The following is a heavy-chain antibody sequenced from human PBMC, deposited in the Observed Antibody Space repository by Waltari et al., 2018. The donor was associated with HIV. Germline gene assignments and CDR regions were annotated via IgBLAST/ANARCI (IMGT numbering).Heavy chain of an antibody. D-gene: IGHD1-26*01. Sequence: QVQLQESGPGLVKPSGTLSLTCAVSGVSISSRNWWSWVRQSPGKGLEWIGEMSQGGDNNYKPSHESRFTISIDESENQLSLKVTSVTAADTTIYYCARGPTPGGSYRYLDHNWFDPWGQGTLVTVSS. V-gene: IGHV4-4*02. CDR2: MSQGGDN. CDR3: ARGPTPGGSYRYLDHNWFDP. CDR1: GVSISSRNW. J-gene: IGHJ5*02.